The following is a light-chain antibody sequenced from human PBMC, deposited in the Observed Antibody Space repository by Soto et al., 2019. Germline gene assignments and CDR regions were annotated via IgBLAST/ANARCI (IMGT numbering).Light chain of an antibody. J-gene: IGLJ1*01. V-gene: IGLV1-40*01. Sequence: QSVLTQPPSVSGAPGQRVTISCTGSSSGIRAGYDVHWYQQLPGTAPKLLIYTNNNRPSGVPDRFSGSKSGTSASLAITGLQAEDEADYYCQSYDTSLGYVFGSGSKVTVL. CDR3: QSYDTSLGYV. CDR1: SSGIRAGYD. CDR2: TNN.